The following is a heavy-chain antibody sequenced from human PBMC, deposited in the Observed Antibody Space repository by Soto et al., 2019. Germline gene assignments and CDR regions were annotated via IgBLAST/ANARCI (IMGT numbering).Heavy chain of an antibody. CDR3: ARVYCSGGSCYSIDY. CDR1: GYTFTSYF. V-gene: IGHV1-46*03. J-gene: IGHJ4*02. CDR2: INPSGGST. D-gene: IGHD2-15*01. Sequence: ASVKVSCKASGYTFTSYFMHWVRQAPGQGLEWMGIINPSGGSTSYAQKFQGRVTMTRDTSTSTVYMELSSLRSEDTAVYYCARVYCSGGSCYSIDYWGQGTLVTVSS.